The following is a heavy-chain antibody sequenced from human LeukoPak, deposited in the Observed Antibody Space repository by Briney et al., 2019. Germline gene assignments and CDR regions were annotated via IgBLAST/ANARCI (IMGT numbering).Heavy chain of an antibody. CDR3: ARGLTQYDCFDP. CDR1: GDSVSSNSVT. D-gene: IGHD2-2*01. CDR2: TYYRSTWYN. V-gene: IGHV6-1*01. J-gene: IGHJ5*02. Sequence: SQTLSLTCAISGDSVSSNSVTWNWIRQSPSRGLEWLGRTYYRSTWYNDYAVSVRGRITVNPDTSKNQFSLHLNSVTPEDTAVYYCARGLTQYDCFDPWGQGILVTVSS.